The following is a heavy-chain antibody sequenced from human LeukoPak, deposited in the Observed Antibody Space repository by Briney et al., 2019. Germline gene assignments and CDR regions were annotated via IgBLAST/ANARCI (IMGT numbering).Heavy chain of an antibody. CDR2: INEDGGAK. J-gene: IGHJ4*02. CDR3: ATKGGDY. D-gene: IGHD3-16*01. CDR1: GFTFSRYW. Sequence: GGSLRLSCAASGFTFSRYWMSWVRQAPGKGLGWGANINEDGGAKYYVDSVKGRFTISGDNAKTSQYLQMNSLRVEDTAVYYCATKGGDYWGQGTLVTVSS. V-gene: IGHV3-7*01.